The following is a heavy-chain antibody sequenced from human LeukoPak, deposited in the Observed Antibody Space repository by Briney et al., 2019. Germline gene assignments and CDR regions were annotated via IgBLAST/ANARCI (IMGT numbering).Heavy chain of an antibody. CDR1: GGSISSGGYY. CDR2: IYYSGST. D-gene: IGHD6-19*01. CDR3: ARGASYSSGWYNWFDP. Sequence: SETLSLTCTVSGGSISSGGYYWTWIRQHPGKGLEWIGYIYYSGSTYYNPSLKSRVTISVDTSKNQFSLKLSSVTAADTAVYYCARGASYSSGWYNWFDPWGQGTLVTVSS. V-gene: IGHV4-61*08. J-gene: IGHJ5*02.